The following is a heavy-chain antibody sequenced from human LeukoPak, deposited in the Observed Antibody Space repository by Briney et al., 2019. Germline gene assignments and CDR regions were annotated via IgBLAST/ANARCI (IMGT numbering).Heavy chain of an antibody. V-gene: IGHV1-46*01. CDR1: GYTFTSYF. Sequence: ASVKVSCKASGYTFTSYFMHWVRQTPGQGLEWMGIINPSGGSTSYAQKFQGRVTMTRDTSTSTVYMELSSLRSEDTAVYYCARGKGSSWYRDAFDIWGQGTMVTVSS. CDR2: INPSGGST. D-gene: IGHD6-13*01. CDR3: ARGKGSSWYRDAFDI. J-gene: IGHJ3*02.